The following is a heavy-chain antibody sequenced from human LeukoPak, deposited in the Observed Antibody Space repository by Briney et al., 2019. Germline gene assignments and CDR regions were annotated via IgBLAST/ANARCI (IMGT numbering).Heavy chain of an antibody. J-gene: IGHJ6*02. CDR2: ISGSGGST. CDR1: GFTFSSYA. Sequence: PGGSLRLSCAASGFTFSSYAMSWVRQAPGKGLEWVSAISGSGGSTYYADSVKGRFTISRDNSKNTLYLQMNSLRAEDTAVYYCAKGEPLLLWFGESYYYYGMDVWGQGTTVTVSS. CDR3: AKGEPLLLWFGESYYYYGMDV. V-gene: IGHV3-23*01. D-gene: IGHD3-10*01.